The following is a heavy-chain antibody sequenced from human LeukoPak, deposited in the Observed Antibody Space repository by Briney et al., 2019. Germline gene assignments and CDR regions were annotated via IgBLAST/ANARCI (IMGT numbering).Heavy chain of an antibody. CDR2: IRGSGSTT. Sequence: PGGSLRLSCGASGFTFSSYAMSWVRQAPGKGLEWVSSIRGSGSTTHYADSVKGRFTISRDNSKNTLYLQMNSLRAEDTAVYYCAKPQSKIQLWGDFDYWGQGTLVTVSS. CDR1: GFTFSSYA. CDR3: AKPQSKIQLWGDFDY. V-gene: IGHV3-23*01. D-gene: IGHD5-18*01. J-gene: IGHJ4*02.